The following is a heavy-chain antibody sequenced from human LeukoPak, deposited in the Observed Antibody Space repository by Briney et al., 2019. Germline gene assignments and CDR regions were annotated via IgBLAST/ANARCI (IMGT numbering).Heavy chain of an antibody. V-gene: IGHV1-69*04. J-gene: IGHJ4*02. CDR2: IIPILGIA. CDR3: ARSTAAGSTYYFDY. D-gene: IGHD6-13*01. CDR1: GGTFSSYA. Sequence: SVKVFCKASGGTFSSYAISWVRQAPGQGLEWMGRIIPILGIANYAQKFQGRVTITADKSTSTAYMELSSLRSEDTAVYYCARSTAAGSTYYFDYWGQGTLVTVSS.